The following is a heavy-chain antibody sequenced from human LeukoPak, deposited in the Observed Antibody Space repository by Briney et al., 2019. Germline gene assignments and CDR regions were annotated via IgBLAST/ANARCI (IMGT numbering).Heavy chain of an antibody. V-gene: IGHV3-23*01. J-gene: IGHJ4*02. Sequence: PGGSLRLSCAASGFTFSSYAMSWARQAPGKGLEWVSAISGSGGSTYYADSVKGRFTISRDNSKNTLYLQMNSLRAEDTAVYYCAKVSSGWTDPFDYWGQGTLVTVSS. CDR3: AKVSSGWTDPFDY. CDR2: ISGSGGST. CDR1: GFTFSSYA. D-gene: IGHD6-19*01.